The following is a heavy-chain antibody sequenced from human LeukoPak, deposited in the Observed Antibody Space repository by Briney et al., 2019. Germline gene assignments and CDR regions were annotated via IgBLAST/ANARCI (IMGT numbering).Heavy chain of an antibody. CDR1: GYTFTNYG. D-gene: IGHD2-15*01. CDR3: ARGMGIAVGDCSGGKCYSKYYMDV. J-gene: IGHJ6*03. CDR2: MNPNSGNT. V-gene: IGHV1-8*02. Sequence: ASVKVSCKASGYTFTNYGLSWVRQAPGQGLEWMGWMNPNSGNTDYAQKFQGRVTMTRSTSISTAYLELSSLRSEDTAVYYCARGMGIAVGDCSGGKCYSKYYMDVWGKGTTVTISS.